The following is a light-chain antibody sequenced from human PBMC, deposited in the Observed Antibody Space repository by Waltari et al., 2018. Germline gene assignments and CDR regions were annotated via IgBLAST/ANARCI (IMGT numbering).Light chain of an antibody. CDR1: QSVLVNFNNKNY. CDR3: QQYYSLPWA. CDR2: WAS. V-gene: IGKV4-1*01. Sequence: DIVMTQSPDSLAVSLGERATINCKSSQSVLVNFNNKNYLGWYQHKPGRPPKPLIYWASTRESGVPDRFSGSGSGTDFNLTISSLQAEDVAVYYCQQYYSLPWAFGQGTKVEIK. J-gene: IGKJ1*01.